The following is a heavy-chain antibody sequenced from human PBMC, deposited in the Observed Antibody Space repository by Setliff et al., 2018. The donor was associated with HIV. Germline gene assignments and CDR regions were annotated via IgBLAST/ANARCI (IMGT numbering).Heavy chain of an antibody. D-gene: IGHD3-22*01. CDR2: INYDEGYE. J-gene: IGHJ3*02. CDR3: ARSHYDSRGYYYRGDAFDI. V-gene: IGHV3-30*02. Sequence: GGSLRLSCAASGFTFSVHGMHWVRKAPGRGLEWVAFINYDEGYEYYADSVQGRVTISRDNSKNTVDLQMNSLRAEDTAVYYCARSHYDSRGYYYRGDAFDIWGLGTMVTVSS. CDR1: GFTFSVHG.